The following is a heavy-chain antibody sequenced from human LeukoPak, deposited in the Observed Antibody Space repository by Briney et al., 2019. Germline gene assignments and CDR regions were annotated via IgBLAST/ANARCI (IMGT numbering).Heavy chain of an antibody. J-gene: IGHJ4*02. CDR2: IDGSGAHT. CDR1: GFNFYNYA. D-gene: IGHD6-19*01. CDR3: AKDLNSGWSGDY. V-gene: IGHV3-23*01. Sequence: PGGSLRLSCAVSGFNFYNYAMSWVRQAPGKGLEWVSAIDGSGAHTFYTDSVKGRFTISRDNSKNRLYLQANSLRAEDTAIYYCAKDLNSGWSGDYWGQGTLVTVSS.